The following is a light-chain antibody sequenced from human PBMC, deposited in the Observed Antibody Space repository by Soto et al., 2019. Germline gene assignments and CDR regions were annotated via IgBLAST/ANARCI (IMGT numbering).Light chain of an antibody. J-gene: IGKJ2*01. CDR3: VEGIHWPFT. Sequence: DVVMTQSPLSLPVTLGQPASISCRSSQSLVSSDGHTYLIWLQHRPGQSPRRLIYTVSNRASGVHAMFDGSGSCTELTLEVTGVEAEDVGVSYSVEGIHWPFTFGQGTRLEIK. CDR2: TVS. V-gene: IGKV2-30*01. CDR1: QSLVSSDGHTY.